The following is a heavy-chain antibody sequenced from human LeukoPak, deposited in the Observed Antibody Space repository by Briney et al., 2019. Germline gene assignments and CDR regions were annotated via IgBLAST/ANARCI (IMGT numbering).Heavy chain of an antibody. CDR2: ISSSSSTI. V-gene: IGHV3-48*01. D-gene: IGHD3-16*01. Sequence: GGSLSLSWAASGFTFSSYSMNWVRQAPGKGLGWVSYISSSSSTIYYADSVKGRFTISRDNAKSSLYLQMNSLRTEDTAVYYCARDDRRYARGSSDYWGQGTLVTVSS. CDR3: ARDDRRYARGSSDY. CDR1: GFTFSSYS. J-gene: IGHJ4*02.